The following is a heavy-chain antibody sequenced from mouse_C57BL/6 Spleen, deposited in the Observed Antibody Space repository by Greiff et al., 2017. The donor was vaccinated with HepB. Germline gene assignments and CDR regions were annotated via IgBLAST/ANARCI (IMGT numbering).Heavy chain of an antibody. CDR1: GFNIKDYY. D-gene: IGHD1-1*01. J-gene: IGHJ4*01. CDR2: IDPEDGET. V-gene: IGHV14-2*01. Sequence: EVQLQQSGAELVKPGASVKLSCTASGFNIKDYYMHWVKQRTEQGLEWIGRIDPEDGETKYAPKFQGKAPITADTSSNTDYLQLSSMTSEDTAVYYCARSSTVKKLPHAMDYWGQGTSVTVSS. CDR3: ARSSTVKKLPHAMDY.